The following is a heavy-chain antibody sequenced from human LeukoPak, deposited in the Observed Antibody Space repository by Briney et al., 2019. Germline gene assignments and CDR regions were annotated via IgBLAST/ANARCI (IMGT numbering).Heavy chain of an antibody. V-gene: IGHV3-64D*09. D-gene: IGHD2-15*01. CDR2: ISDSGGST. Sequence: GGSLRLSCSASGFPFSSYAMHWVRQAPGKGLEYVSAISDSGGSTYYADSVKGRFTISRDNSKNTLYLQMSSLRAEDMAVYFCVRGYSFGPYGMDVWGQGTTVTVSS. CDR3: VRGYSFGPYGMDV. CDR1: GFPFSSYA. J-gene: IGHJ6*02.